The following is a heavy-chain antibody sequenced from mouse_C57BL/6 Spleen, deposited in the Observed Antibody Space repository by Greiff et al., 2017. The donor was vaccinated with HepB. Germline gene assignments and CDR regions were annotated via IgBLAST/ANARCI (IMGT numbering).Heavy chain of an antibody. CDR1: GYTFTSYW. CDR3: ARSYDGYYSGYFDY. CDR2: IDPSDSYT. V-gene: IGHV1-69*01. Sequence: QVQLQQPGAELVMPGASVKLSCKASGYTFTSYWMHWVKQRPGQGLEWIGEIDPSDSYTNYNQKFKGKSTLTVDKSSSTAYMPLSSLTSEDSAVYYCARSYDGYYSGYFDYWGQGTTLTVSS. D-gene: IGHD2-3*01. J-gene: IGHJ2*01.